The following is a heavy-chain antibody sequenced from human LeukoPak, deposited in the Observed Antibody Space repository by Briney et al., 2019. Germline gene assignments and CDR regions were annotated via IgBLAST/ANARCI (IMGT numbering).Heavy chain of an antibody. D-gene: IGHD6-13*01. J-gene: IGHJ4*02. CDR1: GFNFIDYN. CDR2: ISSRGTT. Sequence: GGSLRLSCAGSGFNFIDYNMNWVRQAPGKGLEWISYISSRGTTYYADSVKGRFTISRDNAKNSLYLQMNSLRAEDTAVYYCAREGHIGAAAGMWGQGTLVTVSS. CDR3: AREGHIGAAAGM. V-gene: IGHV3-69-1*01.